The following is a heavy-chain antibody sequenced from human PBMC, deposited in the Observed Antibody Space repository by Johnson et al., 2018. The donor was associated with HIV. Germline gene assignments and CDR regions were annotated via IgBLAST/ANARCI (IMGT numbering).Heavy chain of an antibody. CDR1: GFTFRSYA. CDR2: ISYDGRNK. J-gene: IGHJ3*01. CDR3: VRDQGSGWPTNAFDF. V-gene: IGHV3-30*04. D-gene: IGHD6-19*01. Sequence: QVQLVESGGGVVQPGRSLNLSCAASGFTFRSYAMHWVRQAPGKGLEWVAVISYDGRNKYYADSVQGRFTISRDNPNNMMYLQRNSLSGEDIAQYYCVRDQGSGWPTNAFDFWGQGTKVTVSS.